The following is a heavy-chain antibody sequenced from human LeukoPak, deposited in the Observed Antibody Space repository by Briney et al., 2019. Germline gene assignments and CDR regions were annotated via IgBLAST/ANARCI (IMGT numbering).Heavy chain of an antibody. V-gene: IGHV3-30*02. CDR1: GFTFSSYG. CDR2: IRYDGSNK. J-gene: IGHJ6*03. Sequence: GGSLRLSCAASGFTFSSYGMHWVRQAPGKRLEWVAFIRYDGSNKYYADSVKGRFTISRDNSKNTLYLQMNSLRAEDTAVYYCAKDYHSSSWYPIRGYYYMDVWGKGTTVTVSS. CDR3: AKDYHSSSWYPIRGYYYMDV. D-gene: IGHD6-13*01.